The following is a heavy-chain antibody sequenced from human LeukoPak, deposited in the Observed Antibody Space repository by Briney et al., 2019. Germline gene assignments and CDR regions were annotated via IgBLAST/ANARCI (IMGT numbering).Heavy chain of an antibody. CDR2: ISSSSSYI. CDR3: ARGFTVVTPVDY. CDR1: GFTFSSYS. V-gene: IGHV3-21*01. J-gene: IGHJ4*02. Sequence: GGSLRLSRAASGFTFSSYSMNWVRQAPGKGLEWVSSISSSSSYIYYADSVKGRFTISRDNAKNSLYLQMNSLRAEDTAVYYCARGFTVVTPVDYWGQGTLVTVSS. D-gene: IGHD4-23*01.